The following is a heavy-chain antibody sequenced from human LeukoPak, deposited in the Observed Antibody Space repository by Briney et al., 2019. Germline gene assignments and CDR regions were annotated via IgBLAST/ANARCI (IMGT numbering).Heavy chain of an antibody. D-gene: IGHD6-13*01. CDR3: ARAPRVAAAGLLDY. CDR1: GYTVTSYG. Sequence: ASVKVSCTASGYTVTSYGISWVRQAPGQGLEWMGWFSAYNGNTNYAQKLQGRVTMTTDTSTSTAYMELRSLRSDDMAVYYCARAPRVAAAGLLDYWGQGTLVTVSS. J-gene: IGHJ4*02. CDR2: FSAYNGNT. V-gene: IGHV1-18*03.